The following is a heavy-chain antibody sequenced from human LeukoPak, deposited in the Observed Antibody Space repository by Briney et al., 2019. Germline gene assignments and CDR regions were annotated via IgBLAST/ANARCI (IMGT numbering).Heavy chain of an antibody. CDR1: GFTFSSYA. CDR3: AREVRGAFDI. Sequence: GGSLRLSCAASGFTFSSYAMHWVRQAPGKGLEWVSSISSSSSYIYYADSVKGRFTISRDNAKNSLYLQMNSLRAEDTAVYYCAREVRGAFDIWGQGTMVTVSS. J-gene: IGHJ3*02. V-gene: IGHV3-21*01. CDR2: ISSSSSYI. D-gene: IGHD3-10*01.